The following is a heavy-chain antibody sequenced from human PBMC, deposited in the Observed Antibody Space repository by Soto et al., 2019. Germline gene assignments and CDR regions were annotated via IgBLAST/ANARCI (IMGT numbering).Heavy chain of an antibody. CDR2: INHSGST. J-gene: IGHJ4*02. CDR3: ASSRQLAAALDY. CDR1: GGSFSGYY. V-gene: IGHV4-34*01. Sequence: SETQSLTCAVYGGSFSGYYWSWIRQPPGKGLEWIGEINHSGSTNYNPSLKSRVTISVDTSKNQFSLKLSSVTAADTAVYYCASSRQLAAALDYWGQGTLVTVSS. D-gene: IGHD6-13*01.